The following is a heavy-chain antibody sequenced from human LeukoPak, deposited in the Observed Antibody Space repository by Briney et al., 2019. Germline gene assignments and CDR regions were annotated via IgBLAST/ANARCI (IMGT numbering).Heavy chain of an antibody. V-gene: IGHV3-74*01. J-gene: IGHJ5*02. CDR3: ARSRGSGSYNWFDP. CDR2: INSDGSST. D-gene: IGHD3-10*01. CDR1: GFTFSSYW. Sequence: GGSLRLXCAASGFTFSSYWMHWVRQAPGKGLVWVSRINSDGSSTSYADSVKGRFTISRDNAKNTLYLQVNSLRAEDTAVYYCARSRGSGSYNWFDPWGQGTLVTVSS.